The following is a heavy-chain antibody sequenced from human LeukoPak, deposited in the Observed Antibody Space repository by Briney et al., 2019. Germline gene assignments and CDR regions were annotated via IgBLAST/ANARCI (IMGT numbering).Heavy chain of an antibody. CDR1: GYTFTGYY. CDR2: INPNSGGT. CDR3: ARGPPSVAARLNY. D-gene: IGHD6-6*01. V-gene: IGHV1-2*02. J-gene: IGHJ4*02. Sequence: ASVKVSCRASGYTFTGYYMHWVRQAPGQGLEWMGWINPNSGGTNYAQKFQGRVTMTRDASISTAYMELSRLRSDDTAVYYCARGPPSVAARLNYWGQGTLVTVSS.